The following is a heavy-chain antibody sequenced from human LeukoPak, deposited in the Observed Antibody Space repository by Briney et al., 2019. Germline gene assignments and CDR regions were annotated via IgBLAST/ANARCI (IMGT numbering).Heavy chain of an antibody. V-gene: IGHV3-13*01. CDR1: GFTFSDYD. Sequence: SGGSLRLSCAASGFTFSDYDMHWVRQPTGKGLEWVAAIGTAGDTYYTGSVKGRFTISRENAKNSLYLQMNSLRAGDTAVSYCARVAKERVGGVYYFDYWGQGTLVTVSS. CDR3: ARVAKERVGGVYYFDY. D-gene: IGHD1-1*01. J-gene: IGHJ4*02. CDR2: IGTAGDT.